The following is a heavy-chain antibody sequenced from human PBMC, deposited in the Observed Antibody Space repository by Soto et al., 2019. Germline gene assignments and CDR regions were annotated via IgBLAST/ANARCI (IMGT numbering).Heavy chain of an antibody. D-gene: IGHD6-19*01. CDR2: ISYDGSNK. V-gene: IGHV3-30*18. CDR1: GFTFSSYG. J-gene: IGHJ4*02. Sequence: GGSLRLSCAASGFTFSSYGMHWVRQAPGKGLEWVAVISYDGSNKYYADSVKGRFTISRDNSKNTLYLQMNSLRAEDTAVYYCAKEGSDPYSSGWLGFDYWGQGTLVTVSS. CDR3: AKEGSDPYSSGWLGFDY.